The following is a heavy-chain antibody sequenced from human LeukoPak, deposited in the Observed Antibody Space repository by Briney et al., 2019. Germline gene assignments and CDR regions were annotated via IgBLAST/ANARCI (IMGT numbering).Heavy chain of an antibody. Sequence: PGGSLRLSCAASGLTFSSYWMSWVRQAPGKGLEWVANIKQDGSEKYYVDSVKGRFTISRDNAKNSLYLQMNSLRAEDTAVYYCARAHTGYSSGWYGVGYWGQGTLVTVSS. D-gene: IGHD6-19*01. CDR1: GLTFSSYW. CDR2: IKQDGSEK. V-gene: IGHV3-7*01. J-gene: IGHJ4*02. CDR3: ARAHTGYSSGWYGVGY.